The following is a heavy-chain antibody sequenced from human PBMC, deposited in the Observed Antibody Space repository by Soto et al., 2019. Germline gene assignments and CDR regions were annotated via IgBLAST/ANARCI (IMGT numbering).Heavy chain of an antibody. V-gene: IGHV3-23*01. J-gene: IGHJ3*01. CDR3: VKEPDV. CDR1: GFIFSTYS. Sequence: GGSLRLSXEASGFIFSTYSMTWVRQVPGKGLEWVAAVSPSGDSTYCADSLKGRLTISRDNSKNTVFLQMNSLSADDTALYYCVKEPDVWGQG. CDR2: VSPSGDST.